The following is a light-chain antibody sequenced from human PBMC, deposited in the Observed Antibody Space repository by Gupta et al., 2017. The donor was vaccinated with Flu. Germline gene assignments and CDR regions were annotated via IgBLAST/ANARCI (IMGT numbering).Light chain of an antibody. Sequence: ERATPSCRASQSVSNNLAWYQQRPGRAPRPVIYGASTRAPGIPARFSGSGSGTEFTLTISSLQSEDVAVYYCQQYDNWPPETFGQGTTVEIK. V-gene: IGKV3-15*01. CDR1: QSVSNN. J-gene: IGKJ1*01. CDR3: QQYDNWPPET. CDR2: GAS.